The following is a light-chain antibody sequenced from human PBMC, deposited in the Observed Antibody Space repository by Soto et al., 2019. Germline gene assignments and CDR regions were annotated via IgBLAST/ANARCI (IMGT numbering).Light chain of an antibody. J-gene: IGLJ1*01. V-gene: IGLV2-14*01. CDR3: SSYTSSTTLYV. CDR2: QVS. Sequence: QSALTQPASVSGSRGQSITISCTGTSSDVGGYKSVSWYQQHPGKAPKLMIYQVSNRPSGVSSRFSGSKSGNTASLTISGLQAEDEADYYCSSYTSSTTLYVFGTGTKLTVL. CDR1: SSDVGGYKS.